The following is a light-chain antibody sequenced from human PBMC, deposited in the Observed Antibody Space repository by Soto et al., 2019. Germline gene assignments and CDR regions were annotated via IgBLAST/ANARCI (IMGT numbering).Light chain of an antibody. CDR3: SSYTSTNSLVV. CDR1: SSDIGGYNY. J-gene: IGLJ2*01. CDR2: EVS. V-gene: IGLV2-14*01. Sequence: QSALTQPASVSGSLGQSITVSCTGTSSDIGGYNYIAWYRQHPGKATQLIIYEVSNRPSGLSNRFSGAKSGNTASLTISGLQAEDEADYYCSSYTSTNSLVVFGGGTKVTVL.